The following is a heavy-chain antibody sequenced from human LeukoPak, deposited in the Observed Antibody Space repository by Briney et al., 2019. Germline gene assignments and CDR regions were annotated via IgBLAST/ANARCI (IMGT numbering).Heavy chain of an antibody. Sequence: TGGSLRLSCAPSGFTFSSYWMSWVRQAPGKRLEWVANIKQDESEKYYVDSVKGRFTISRDNAKNSLYLQMNSLRAEDTAVYYCARKAYGLDVWGKGTTVTVSS. V-gene: IGHV3-7*03. CDR1: GFTFSSYW. CDR2: IKQDESEK. CDR3: ARKAYGLDV. J-gene: IGHJ6*04.